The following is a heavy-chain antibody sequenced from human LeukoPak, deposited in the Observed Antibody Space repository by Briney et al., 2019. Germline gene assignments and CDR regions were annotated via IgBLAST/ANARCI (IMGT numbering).Heavy chain of an antibody. J-gene: IGHJ4*02. CDR3: ARDVYDGIYYFDY. Sequence: GRSLRLSCAASGFTFNSYGMHWVRQAPGKGLEWVADIWYDGSEKYYADSVKGRFTISRDNSRNTLYLQMNSLRAEDTVVYYCARDVYDGIYYFDYWGQGTLVTVSS. CDR2: IWYDGSEK. CDR1: GFTFNSYG. V-gene: IGHV3-33*01. D-gene: IGHD5/OR15-5a*01.